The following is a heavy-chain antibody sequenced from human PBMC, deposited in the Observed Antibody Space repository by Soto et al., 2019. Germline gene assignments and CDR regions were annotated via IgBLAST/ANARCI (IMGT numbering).Heavy chain of an antibody. V-gene: IGHV4-30-4*01. Sequence: SETLSLTCTVSGGSISSGDYYWSWIRQPPGKGLEWIGYIYYSGSTYYNPSLKSRLTISVDTSKNQFSLKLTSVTAADTAVYYCVRGRRYSSSWYYFDYWGQGTLVTVS. CDR3: VRGRRYSSSWYYFDY. CDR1: GGSISSGDYY. CDR2: IYYSGST. J-gene: IGHJ4*02. D-gene: IGHD6-13*01.